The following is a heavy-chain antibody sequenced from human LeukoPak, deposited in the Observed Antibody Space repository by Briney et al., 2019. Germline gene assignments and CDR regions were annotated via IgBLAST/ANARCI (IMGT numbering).Heavy chain of an antibody. CDR3: ARWAMAAADY. Sequence: SETLSLTCTVSGGSIGSSSYHWGWIRQPPGKGLEWIGTIYYTGSTYYNPSLKSRVTISVDTSKNQFSLKLTSVTAADTAVYYCARWAMAAADYWGQGTLVTASS. V-gene: IGHV4-39*01. J-gene: IGHJ4*02. CDR1: GGSIGSSSYH. CDR2: IYYTGST. D-gene: IGHD6-13*01.